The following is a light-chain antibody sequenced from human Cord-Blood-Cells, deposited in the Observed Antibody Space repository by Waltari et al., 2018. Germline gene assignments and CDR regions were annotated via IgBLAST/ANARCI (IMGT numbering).Light chain of an antibody. J-gene: IGLJ1*01. CDR1: SSDVGSYNL. Sequence: QSALTQPASVSGSPGQSITISCTGTSSDVGSYNLASWYQQHPGKAPTLMIYEVSKRPSGVSNRFSGSKSGNTASLTISGLQAEDEADYYCCSYAGSSTYVFGTGTKVTVL. CDR2: EVS. CDR3: CSYAGSSTYV. V-gene: IGLV2-23*02.